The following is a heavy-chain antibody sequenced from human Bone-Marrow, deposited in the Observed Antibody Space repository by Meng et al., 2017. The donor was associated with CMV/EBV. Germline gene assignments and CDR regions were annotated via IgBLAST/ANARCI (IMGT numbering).Heavy chain of an antibody. CDR2: ISPYSGNT. D-gene: IGHD3-10*01. Sequence: ASEKVSCKASGYTFTSYGISWVRPAPGQGLEWMGWISPYSGNTRYAQKLQGRVTMTRDTSTSTVYMELSSLGSEDTAVYYCARAGGSGSYYNVRYYYGMDVWGQGTTVTVSS. CDR3: ARAGGSGSYYNVRYYYGMDV. J-gene: IGHJ6*02. V-gene: IGHV1-18*01. CDR1: GYTFTSYG.